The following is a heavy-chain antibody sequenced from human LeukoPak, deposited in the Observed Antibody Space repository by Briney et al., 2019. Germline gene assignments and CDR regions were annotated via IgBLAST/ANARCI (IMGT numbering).Heavy chain of an antibody. Sequence: ASVKVSCKASGYTFTSYAMNWVRQAPGQGLEWMGWISTNTGNPTYAQGFTGRFVFSLDTSVSTAYLQISSLKAEDTAVYYCGRPLQRGSWTQRALDYWGQGTLVTVSS. D-gene: IGHD3-10*01. V-gene: IGHV7-4-1*02. CDR3: GRPLQRGSWTQRALDY. J-gene: IGHJ4*02. CDR2: ISTNTGNP. CDR1: GYTFTSYA.